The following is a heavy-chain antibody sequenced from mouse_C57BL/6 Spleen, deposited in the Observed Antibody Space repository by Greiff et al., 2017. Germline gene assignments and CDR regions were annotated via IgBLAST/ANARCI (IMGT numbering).Heavy chain of an antibody. Sequence: EVKLVESGGGLVKPGGSLKLSCAASGFTFSSYAMTWVRQTPEKRLEWVATISAGGSYTYYPDNVKGRFPISRDNAKNNLYLQISHLKSEDTAMYYCARDYGNSDWWGKGTLVTVSA. CDR2: ISAGGSYT. V-gene: IGHV5-4*01. D-gene: IGHD1-1*01. CDR3: ARDYGNSDW. J-gene: IGHJ3*02. CDR1: GFTFSSYA.